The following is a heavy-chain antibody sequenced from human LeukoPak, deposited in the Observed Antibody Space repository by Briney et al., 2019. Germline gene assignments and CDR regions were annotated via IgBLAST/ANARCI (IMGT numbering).Heavy chain of an antibody. V-gene: IGHV4-59*12. Sequence: SETLSLTCTVSGGSISSYYWSWIRQPPGKGLEWIGYIYYSGSTNYNPSLKSRVTISVDTSKNQFSLKLTSMTATDTAVYYCAREGGFRDDYWGQGTLVTVSS. J-gene: IGHJ4*02. CDR3: AREGGFRDDY. D-gene: IGHD5-12*01. CDR1: GGSISSYY. CDR2: IYYSGST.